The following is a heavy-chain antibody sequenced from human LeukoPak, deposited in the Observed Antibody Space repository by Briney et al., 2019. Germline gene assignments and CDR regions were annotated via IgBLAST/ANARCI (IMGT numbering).Heavy chain of an antibody. D-gene: IGHD5-12*01. CDR2: IYYTGST. J-gene: IGHJ6*03. Sequence: PGGSLRLSCAASGFTFSDYYMSWIRQAPGKGLEWIGYIYYTGSTNHNPSLKSRVTISVDTSKNQFSLKLSSVTAADTAVYYCARVVYSGYDFRGAMDVWGKGTTVTVSS. CDR3: ARVVYSGYDFRGAMDV. CDR1: GFTFSDYY. V-gene: IGHV4-59*01.